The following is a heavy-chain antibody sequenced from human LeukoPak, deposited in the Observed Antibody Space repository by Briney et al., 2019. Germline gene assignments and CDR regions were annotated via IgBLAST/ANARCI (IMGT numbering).Heavy chain of an antibody. CDR1: SGSTNSFY. Sequence: SETLSLTCTVPSGSTNSFYWSWIRQPPGGGLEWIGYIYYSGTTNYNPSLKSRVTISIDTSKNQFSLKLSSVTAADTAVYYCARLARLSLIRGVTGYHSLDVWGKGTTVTVSS. CDR3: ARLARLSLIRGVTGYHSLDV. CDR2: IYYSGTT. J-gene: IGHJ6*04. V-gene: IGHV4-59*01. D-gene: IGHD3-10*01.